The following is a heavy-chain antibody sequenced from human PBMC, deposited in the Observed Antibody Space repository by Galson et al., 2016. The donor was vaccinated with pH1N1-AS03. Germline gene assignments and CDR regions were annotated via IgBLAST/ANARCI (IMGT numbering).Heavy chain of an antibody. J-gene: IGHJ5*02. CDR3: ARGSGSPHWFDP. D-gene: IGHD3-3*01. CDR2: VGGVDGSL. V-gene: IGHV3-23*01. CDR1: GFTFSIYA. Sequence: SLRLSCAASGFTFSIYAMHWVRQAPGKGLEWVSSVGGVDGSLWYAESVKGRFTVSRDNSKGTLDLQMNSLRADDTAVYYCARGSGSPHWFDPWGQGTLVTVSS.